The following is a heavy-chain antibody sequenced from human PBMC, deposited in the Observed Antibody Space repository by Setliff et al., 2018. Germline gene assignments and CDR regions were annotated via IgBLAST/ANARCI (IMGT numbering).Heavy chain of an antibody. D-gene: IGHD3-3*01. CDR1: GGSISSGGYY. CDR3: ARMSGFLYMDV. CDR2: IYYSGSTS. Sequence: LSLTCTVSGGSISSGGYYWSWIRQHPGKGLEWIGYIYYSGSTSYYNPSLKSRVTISVDTSKNQFSLKLSSVTAADTAVYYCARMSGFLYMDVWGNGTTVTVSS. J-gene: IGHJ6*03. V-gene: IGHV4-31*03.